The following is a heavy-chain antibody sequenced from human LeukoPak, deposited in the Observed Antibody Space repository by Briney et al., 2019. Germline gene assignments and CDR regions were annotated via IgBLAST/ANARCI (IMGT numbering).Heavy chain of an antibody. V-gene: IGHV3-7*01. CDR2: IKQDGSEK. CDR3: ARESTAYHMDV. Sequence: GGSLRLSCAASGFTFSSHWMSWVRQAPGKGLEWVANIKQDGSEKYYVDSVKGRFTISRDNAKNSLYLQMNSLRAEDTAVYYCARESTAYHMDVWGKGTTVTVSS. CDR1: GFTFSSHW. J-gene: IGHJ6*03.